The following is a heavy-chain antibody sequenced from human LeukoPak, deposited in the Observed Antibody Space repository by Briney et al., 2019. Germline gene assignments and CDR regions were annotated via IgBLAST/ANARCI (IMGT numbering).Heavy chain of an antibody. CDR2: IDWDDDK. CDR1: GFSLSTSGRC. V-gene: IGHV2-70*11. Sequence: SGPTLVNPTQTLTLTCTFSGFSLSTSGRCVSWIRQPPGKALEWLARIDWDDDKYYSTSLKTRLTISKDTSKNQVVLTMTNMDPVDTATYYCARLGDCSGGTFLDYWGQGTLVTVSS. D-gene: IGHD2-15*01. CDR3: ARLGDCSGGTFLDY. J-gene: IGHJ4*02.